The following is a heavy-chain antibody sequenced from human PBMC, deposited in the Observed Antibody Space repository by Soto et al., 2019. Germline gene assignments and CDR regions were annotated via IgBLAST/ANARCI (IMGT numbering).Heavy chain of an antibody. CDR3: AREFDDSSGYDWFDP. CDR1: GCSISSGCYY. V-gene: IGHV4-31*03. Sequence: SETLSLTCTVSGCSISSGCYYWSWIRQHPGKGLEWIGYIYYSGSTYYNPSLKSRVTISVDTSKNQFSLKLSSVTAADTAVYYCAREFDDSSGYDWFDPWGQGTLVTVSS. J-gene: IGHJ5*02. D-gene: IGHD3-22*01. CDR2: IYYSGST.